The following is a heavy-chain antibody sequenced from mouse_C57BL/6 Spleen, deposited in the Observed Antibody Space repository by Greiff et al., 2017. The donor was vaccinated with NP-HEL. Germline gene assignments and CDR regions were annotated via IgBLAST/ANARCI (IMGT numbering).Heavy chain of an antibody. CDR1: GFSFNTYA. J-gene: IGHJ4*01. CDR3: VRHDYDAMDY. CDR2: IRSKSNNYAT. V-gene: IGHV10-1*01. Sequence: EVQRVESGGGLVQPKGSLKLSCAASGFSFNTYAMNWVRQAPGKGLEWVARIRSKSNNYATYYADSVKDRFTISRDDSESMLYLQMNNLKTEDTAMYYCVRHDYDAMDYWGQGTSVTVSS.